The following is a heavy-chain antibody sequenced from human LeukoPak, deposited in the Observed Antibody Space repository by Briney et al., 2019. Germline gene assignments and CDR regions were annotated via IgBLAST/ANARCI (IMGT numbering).Heavy chain of an antibody. D-gene: IGHD7-27*01. CDR2: MNPNSGNT. CDR1: GYTFTSYD. J-gene: IGHJ4*02. Sequence: GASVKVSCKASGYTFTSYDVNWFRQATGQGLEWMGWMNPNSGNTGYAQKFQGRVSLTRDTSISTAYMELSCLRSEDTAVYYCAKNTALTGEFDSWGQGTLVTVSS. CDR3: AKNTALTGEFDS. V-gene: IGHV1-8*01.